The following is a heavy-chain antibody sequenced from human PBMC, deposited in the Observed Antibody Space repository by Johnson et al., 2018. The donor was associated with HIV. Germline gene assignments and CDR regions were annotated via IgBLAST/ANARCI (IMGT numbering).Heavy chain of an antibody. CDR1: GFTFSNYA. J-gene: IGHJ3*02. CDR2: ISYDGSNK. CDR3: ARARGQLTRGDDAFDI. V-gene: IGHV3-30*04. D-gene: IGHD6-13*01. Sequence: QVQLVESGGGLVQPGRSLRLSCAASGFTFSNYAMHWVRQAPGKGLEWVAVISYDGSNKYYADSVKGRFTISRDNSKNTLYLHMNSLRGEDTALYYCARARGQLTRGDDAFDIWGQGTMVTVSS.